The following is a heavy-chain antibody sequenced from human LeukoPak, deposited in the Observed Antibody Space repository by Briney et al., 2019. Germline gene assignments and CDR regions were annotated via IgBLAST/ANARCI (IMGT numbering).Heavy chain of an antibody. D-gene: IGHD5-18*01. CDR1: GFIFNTYV. J-gene: IGHJ4*02. V-gene: IGHV3-23*01. CDR2: VGGDGHHT. CDR3: APYSYRGIDY. Sequence: GGSLRLSCAASGFIFNTYVMSWVRQAPGKGLEWVSSVGGDGHHTYYADSVKGRFTISRDNSKNTLYLQMNSLRAEDTAVYYCAPYSYRGIDYWGQGTLVTVSS.